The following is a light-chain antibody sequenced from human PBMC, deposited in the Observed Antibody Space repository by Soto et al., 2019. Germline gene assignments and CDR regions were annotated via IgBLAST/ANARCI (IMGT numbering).Light chain of an antibody. J-gene: IGKJ1*01. Sequence: VLTQSPLSLPVRPGEPASISCRSSQSLLNSNALHCLGWYWQRPWQPPQHLIYMASNRASGVPDRCSGSGSATDCTLRISRVEAEDVGTYYCMQAAHTPGTFGQGTKVDIK. V-gene: IGKV2-28*01. CDR3: MQAAHTPGT. CDR2: MAS. CDR1: QSLLNSNALHC.